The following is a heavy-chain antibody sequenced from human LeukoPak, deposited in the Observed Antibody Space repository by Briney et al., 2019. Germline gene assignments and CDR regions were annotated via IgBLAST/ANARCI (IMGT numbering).Heavy chain of an antibody. J-gene: IGHJ4*02. CDR3: AREPITAAGSFDY. CDR2: IHTSGST. D-gene: IGHD6-13*01. CDR1: GDFISNSY. Sequence: SETLSLTCTVSGDFISNSYWNWIRQPAGKGLEWIGRIHTSGSTNYNPSLQSRVTMSIDTSKNQFSLKLSSVTAADTAVYYCAREPITAAGSFDYWGQGALVTVSS. V-gene: IGHV4-4*07.